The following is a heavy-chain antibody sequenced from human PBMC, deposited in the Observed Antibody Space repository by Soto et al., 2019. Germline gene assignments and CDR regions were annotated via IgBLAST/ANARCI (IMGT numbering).Heavy chain of an antibody. J-gene: IGHJ4*02. V-gene: IGHV3-15*01. CDR2: IKKRADGGIT. Sequence: PGGSVRLSCAASGFTFSNVWTNCVRQASGKGMEPIGRIKKRADGGITVHATPVKGRFTVSRDDSINTRYLQMNSLKTEDTAVYYCTTVNPYNYDSSGHYYWVQGTLVTVSS. CDR1: GFTFSNVW. CDR3: TTVNPYNYDSSGHYY. D-gene: IGHD3-22*01.